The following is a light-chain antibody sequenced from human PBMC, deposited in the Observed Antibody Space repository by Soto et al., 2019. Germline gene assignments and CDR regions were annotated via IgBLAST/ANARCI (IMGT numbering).Light chain of an antibody. CDR3: QQTYCTPYT. Sequence: IQMTQSPSSLSASVGDRVTITCRASQRITTYLNWYQQKPGEAPKLLISTPGTLQRGVPSRFSGSGSVTDFILTITALRPGDFGIFFCQQTYCTPYTFGQGTKLEIK. V-gene: IGKV1-39*01. J-gene: IGKJ2*01. CDR2: TPG. CDR1: QRITTY.